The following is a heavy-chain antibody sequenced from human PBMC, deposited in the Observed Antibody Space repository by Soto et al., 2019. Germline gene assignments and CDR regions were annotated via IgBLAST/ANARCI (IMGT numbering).Heavy chain of an antibody. CDR3: ARQNVDTAMVTSWFDP. V-gene: IGHV5-10-1*01. D-gene: IGHD5-18*01. Sequence: PGESLKISCKGSGYSFTSYWTSWVRQMPGKGLEWMGRIDPSDSYTNYSPSFQGHVTISADKSISTAYLQWSSLKASDTAMYYCARQNVDTAMVTSWFDPWGQGTLVTVSS. CDR2: IDPSDSYT. CDR1: GYSFTSYW. J-gene: IGHJ5*02.